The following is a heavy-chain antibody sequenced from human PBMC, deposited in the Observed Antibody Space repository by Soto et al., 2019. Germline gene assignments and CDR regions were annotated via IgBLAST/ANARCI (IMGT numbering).Heavy chain of an antibody. D-gene: IGHD5-12*01. Sequence: QVQLVQSGAEVKKPGASVKVSCKASGYTFTNSDINWVRQATGQGLEWVGWVNPNSGNRGYALKFQGGVTMTTDTSISTAYMDLSSLRSEDTAAYYCARGRYSGYDYLASWGQGTLVIVSS. CDR3: ARGRYSGYDYLAS. CDR1: GYTFTNSD. J-gene: IGHJ4*02. CDR2: VNPNSGNR. V-gene: IGHV1-8*01.